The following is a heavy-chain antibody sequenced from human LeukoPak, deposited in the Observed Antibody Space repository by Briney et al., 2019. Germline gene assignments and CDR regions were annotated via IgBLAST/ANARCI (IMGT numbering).Heavy chain of an antibody. J-gene: IGHJ5*02. D-gene: IGHD2-15*01. Sequence: SGGSLRLSCAASGFMFSSYNMNWVRQAPGKGLEWLSYISSSSRRIYYADSVKGPFTISRDNSKNTLFLRMNSLREEDTAGYYWGRESKVGFDPWGHGTLVTVSS. CDR2: ISSSSRRI. CDR3: GRESKVGFDP. CDR1: GFMFSSYN. V-gene: IGHV3-48*02.